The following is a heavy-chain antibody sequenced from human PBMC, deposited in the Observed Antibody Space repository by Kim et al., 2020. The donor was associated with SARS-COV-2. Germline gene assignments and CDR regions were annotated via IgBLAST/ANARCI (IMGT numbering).Heavy chain of an antibody. Sequence: SVKVSCKASGGTFSSYAISWVRQAPGQGLEWMGGIIPIFGTANYAQKFQGRVTITADESTSTAYMELSSLRSEDTAVYYCARGRGDILTGYYYYYGMDVWGQGTTVTVSS. V-gene: IGHV1-69*13. D-gene: IGHD3-9*01. CDR1: GGTFSSYA. CDR2: IIPIFGTA. J-gene: IGHJ6*02. CDR3: ARGRGDILTGYYYYYGMDV.